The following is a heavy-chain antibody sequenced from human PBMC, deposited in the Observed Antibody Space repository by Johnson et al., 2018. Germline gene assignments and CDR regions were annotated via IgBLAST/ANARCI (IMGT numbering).Heavy chain of an antibody. CDR1: GFIFSGHG. V-gene: IGHV3-30*03. Sequence: QVQLVQSGGGVVQPGRSLRLSCAASGFIFSGHGMHWVRQGPGGGLDWVAVISHNGRDEDYAGSVKGRFTIYRDKSKNTLFPQINTLRPEAPAVDYCVRGMSGTWLFDGFDLWGQGTICTVS. D-gene: IGHD6-25*01. CDR2: ISHNGRDE. CDR3: VRGMSGTWLFDGFDL. J-gene: IGHJ3*01.